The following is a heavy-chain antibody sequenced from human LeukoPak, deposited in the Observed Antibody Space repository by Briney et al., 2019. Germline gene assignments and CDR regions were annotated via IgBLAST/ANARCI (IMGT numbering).Heavy chain of an antibody. J-gene: IGHJ3*02. D-gene: IGHD3-22*01. CDR1: GLSFSSSA. CDR2: IWYDGSNK. V-gene: IGHV3-30*02. Sequence: GGSLRLSCAVSGLSFSSSAMHWVRQAPGKGLEWVAVIWYDGSNKNYGDSVKGRFTISRDNSKNTLYLQMNSLRAEDTAVYYCAKDPKYYYDSSGYEGAFDIWGQGTMVTVSS. CDR3: AKDPKYYYDSSGYEGAFDI.